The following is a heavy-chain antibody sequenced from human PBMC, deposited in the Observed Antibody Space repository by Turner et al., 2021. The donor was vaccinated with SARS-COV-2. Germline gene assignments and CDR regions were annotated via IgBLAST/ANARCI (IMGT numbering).Heavy chain of an antibody. CDR2: INPNSGCT. Sequence: QVQLVQSGAEVKKPGAPVTVSCKASGYPFTGYYMHWVRQAPGQGLEWMGWINPNSGCTNYAQKFQGRVTMTWDTSITTAYMELSRLRSDDTAVYYCARSRYTYGSYYYYGMDVWGQGTTVTVSS. D-gene: IGHD5-18*01. J-gene: IGHJ6*02. V-gene: IGHV1-2*02. CDR1: GYPFTGYY. CDR3: ARSRYTYGSYYYYGMDV.